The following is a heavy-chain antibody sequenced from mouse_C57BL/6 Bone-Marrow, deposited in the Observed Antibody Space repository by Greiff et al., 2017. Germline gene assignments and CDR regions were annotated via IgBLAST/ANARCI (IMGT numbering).Heavy chain of an antibody. V-gene: IGHV1-81*01. CDR3: ARNYGSGEDWYFDV. Sequence: VQLQQSGAELARPGASVKLSCKASGYTFTSYGISWVKQRTGQGLEWIGEIYPRSGNTYYNEKFKGKATLTADKSSSTAYMELRSLTSEDSAVYFCARNYGSGEDWYFDVWGTGTTVTVSS. D-gene: IGHD1-1*01. J-gene: IGHJ1*03. CDR2: IYPRSGNT. CDR1: GYTFTSYG.